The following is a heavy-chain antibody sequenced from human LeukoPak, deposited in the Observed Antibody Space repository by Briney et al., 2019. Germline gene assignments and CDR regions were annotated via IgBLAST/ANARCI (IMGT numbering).Heavy chain of an antibody. Sequence: GGSLRLSCAASGFTFDDYAMHWVRQAPGKGLEWASGISWNSGSIGYADSVKGRFTISGDNAKNSLYLQMNSLRAEDTALYYCAKGGYSSGWTGWFDPWGQGTLVTVSS. CDR2: ISWNSGSI. V-gene: IGHV3-9*01. CDR3: AKGGYSSGWTGWFDP. J-gene: IGHJ5*02. CDR1: GFTFDDYA. D-gene: IGHD6-19*01.